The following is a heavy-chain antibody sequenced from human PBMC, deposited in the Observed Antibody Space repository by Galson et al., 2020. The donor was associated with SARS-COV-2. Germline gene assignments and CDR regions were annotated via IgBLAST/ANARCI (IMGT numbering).Heavy chain of an antibody. D-gene: IGHD5-18*01. CDR3: ARALAISHTAMVYYFDY. V-gene: IGHV4-4*02. J-gene: IGHJ4*02. CDR2: IYHSGST. CDR1: GGSISSSHW. Sequence: ASETLSLTCAVSGGSISSSHWWSWVRQPPGKGLEWIGEIYHSGSTNYNPSLKSRVTISVDKSKNQFSLKLSSVTAADTAVYYCARALAISHTAMVYYFDYWGQGTLVTVSS.